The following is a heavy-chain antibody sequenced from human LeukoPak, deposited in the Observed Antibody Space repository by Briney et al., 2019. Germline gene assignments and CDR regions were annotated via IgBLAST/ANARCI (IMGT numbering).Heavy chain of an antibody. D-gene: IGHD3-10*01. J-gene: IGHJ4*02. CDR1: GYSISSDYY. Sequence: SETLSLTCAVSGYSISSDYYWGWIRPPPGKGLEWIGTIYHSGSTYSNPSLKSRVTISVDTSKNQFSLKLSSVTAADTAVYYCARVSSGANSYYFDHWGQGTLVTVSS. CDR3: ARVSSGANSYYFDH. CDR2: IYHSGST. V-gene: IGHV4-38-2*01.